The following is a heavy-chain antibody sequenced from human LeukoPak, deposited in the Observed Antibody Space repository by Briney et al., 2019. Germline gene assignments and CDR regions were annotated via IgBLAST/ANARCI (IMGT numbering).Heavy chain of an antibody. CDR2: ISGSGGST. D-gene: IGHD3-10*01. J-gene: IGHJ4*02. Sequence: GGSLRLSCTASGFTVSSYAMSWVRQAPGKGLEWVSTISGSGGSTYYADSVKGRFTISRDNSKNTLYLQMNSLRAEDTAVYYCAKSVLLWFGELPQFDYWGQGTLVTVSS. V-gene: IGHV3-23*01. CDR3: AKSVLLWFGELPQFDY. CDR1: GFTVSSYA.